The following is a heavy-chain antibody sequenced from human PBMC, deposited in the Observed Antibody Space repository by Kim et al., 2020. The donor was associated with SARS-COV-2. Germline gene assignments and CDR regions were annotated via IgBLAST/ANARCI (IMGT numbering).Heavy chain of an antibody. CDR2: IYSGGSST. CDR3: AKVLGAWYQNNYYYYGM. J-gene: IGHJ6*01. Sequence: GGSLRLSCAASGFTFSSYAMSWVRQAPGKGLEWVSVIYSGGSSTYYADSVKGRFTISRDNSKNTLYLQMNSLRAEDTAVYYCAKVLGAWYQNNYYYYGM. D-gene: IGHD6-13*01. CDR1: GFTFSSYA. V-gene: IGHV3-23*03.